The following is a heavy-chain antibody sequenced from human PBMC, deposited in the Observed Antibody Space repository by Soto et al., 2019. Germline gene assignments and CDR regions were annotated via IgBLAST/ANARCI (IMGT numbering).Heavy chain of an antibody. V-gene: IGHV3-48*02. Sequence: EVQLVESGGGLVQPGGSLRLSCAASGFTFSSYSMNWVRQAPGKGLEWVSYISSSSRTIYYADSVKGRFTISRDNAKNSLYLQMNSLRDEDTAVYYCASAQYYYGSGDPWGQGTLVTVSS. D-gene: IGHD3-10*01. J-gene: IGHJ5*02. CDR3: ASAQYYYGSGDP. CDR1: GFTFSSYS. CDR2: ISSSSRTI.